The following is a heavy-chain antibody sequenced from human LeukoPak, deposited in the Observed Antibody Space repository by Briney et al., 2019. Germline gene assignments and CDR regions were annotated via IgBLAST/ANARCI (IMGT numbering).Heavy chain of an antibody. V-gene: IGHV4-59*08. CDR2: IYYSGSN. CDR1: GWSISSYY. Sequence: SDTLSLTCTVSGWSISSYYWRWIRQPPGKGLEWMGYIYYSGSNNYNPSLKSRVTISVDTSKNQFSLKLSSVTAADTAVYYCARPDDYVWGSYLLWGQGTLVTVSS. D-gene: IGHD3-16*01. J-gene: IGHJ4*02. CDR3: ARPDDYVWGSYLL.